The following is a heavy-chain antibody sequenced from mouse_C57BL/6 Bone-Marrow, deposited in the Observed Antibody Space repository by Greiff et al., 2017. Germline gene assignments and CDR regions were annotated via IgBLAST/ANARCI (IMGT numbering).Heavy chain of an antibody. Sequence: EVKLMESEGGLVQPGSSMKLSCTASGFTFSDYYMAWVRQVPEKGLEWVANINYDGSSTYYLDSLKSRFIISRDNARNILYLQMSSLKSEDTATYYCARDQGYGSSYGYAMDYWGQGTSVTVSS. V-gene: IGHV5-16*01. J-gene: IGHJ4*01. D-gene: IGHD1-1*01. CDR1: GFTFSDYY. CDR3: ARDQGYGSSYGYAMDY. CDR2: INYDGSST.